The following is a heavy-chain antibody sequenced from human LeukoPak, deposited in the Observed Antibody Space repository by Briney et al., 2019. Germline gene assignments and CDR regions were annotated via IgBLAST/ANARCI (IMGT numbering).Heavy chain of an antibody. Sequence: ASVKVSCKVSGYTLTELSMHWVRQAPGKGLEWRGGFDPEDGETIYAQKFQGRVTMTEDTSTDTAYMELSSLRSEDTAVCYCATKSTYYYGSGSPPLFDYWGQGTLVTVSS. J-gene: IGHJ4*02. D-gene: IGHD3-10*01. CDR3: ATKSTYYYGSGSPPLFDY. CDR1: GYTLTELS. V-gene: IGHV1-24*01. CDR2: FDPEDGET.